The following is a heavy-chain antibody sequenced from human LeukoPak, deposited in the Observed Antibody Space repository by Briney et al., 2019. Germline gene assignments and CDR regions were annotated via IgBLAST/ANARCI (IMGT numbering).Heavy chain of an antibody. CDR1: GYTFTGYY. CDR2: INPNSGGT. CDR3: ASVMSGYDPVDY. V-gene: IGHV1-2*02. D-gene: IGHD5-12*01. Sequence: ASVKVYCKASGYTFTGYYMHWVRQAPGQGLEWMGWINPNSGGTNYAQKFQGRVTMTRDTSISTAYMELSRLRSDDTAVYYCASVMSGYDPVDYWGQGTLVTVSS. J-gene: IGHJ4*02.